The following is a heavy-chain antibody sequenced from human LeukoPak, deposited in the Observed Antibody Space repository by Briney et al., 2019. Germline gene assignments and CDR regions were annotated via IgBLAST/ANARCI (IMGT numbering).Heavy chain of an antibody. CDR1: GFTFTSYA. J-gene: IGHJ4*02. CDR3: ARVAGSSLSRARFDY. Sequence: GGSLRLSCAASGFTFTSYAVNWVRQAPGKGLDWVSAISGDGTFIYYAESVKGRFTISRDNSKSTVYLQMNSLRAEDTAMYYCARVAGSSLSRARFDYWGPGTLVTVSS. V-gene: IGHV3-23*01. CDR2: ISGDGTFI. D-gene: IGHD6-6*01.